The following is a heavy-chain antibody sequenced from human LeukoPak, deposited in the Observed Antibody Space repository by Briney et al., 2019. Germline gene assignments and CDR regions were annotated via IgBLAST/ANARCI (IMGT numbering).Heavy chain of an antibody. CDR1: GGSFSGYY. J-gene: IGHJ4*02. Sequence: PSETLSLTCAVYGGSFSGYYWSWIRQPPGKGLEWIGEINHSGSTNYNPSLKSRVTISVDTSKNQFSLKLSSVTAADTAVYYCARDFPESNWGQGTLVTVSS. V-gene: IGHV4-34*01. CDR2: INHSGST. CDR3: ARDFPESN.